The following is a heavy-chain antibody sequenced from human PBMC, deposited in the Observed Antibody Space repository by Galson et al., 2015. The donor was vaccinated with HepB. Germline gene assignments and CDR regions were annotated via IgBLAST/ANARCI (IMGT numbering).Heavy chain of an antibody. V-gene: IGHV2-5*02. J-gene: IGHJ4*02. CDR1: GFSFLSSGVG. Sequence: PALVKPTQTLTLTCTFSGFSFLSSGVGVGWIRQPPGKALEWLALIYWDDDKRYSPSLKSRLTITKDTSENQVVLRMTNMDPVDTATYYCVYRNNYYDSSGRIDYWGQGTLVTVSS. D-gene: IGHD3-22*01. CDR3: VYRNNYYDSSGRIDY. CDR2: IYWDDDK.